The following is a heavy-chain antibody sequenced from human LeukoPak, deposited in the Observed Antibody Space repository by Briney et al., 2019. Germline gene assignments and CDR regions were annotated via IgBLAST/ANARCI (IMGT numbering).Heavy chain of an antibody. CDR3: AREPTGGGGGGAGPVDY. Sequence: GGSLRLSCAASGFTFSSYAMSWVRQAPGKGLEWVSVIYSGGSTYYADSVKGRFTISRDNSKHTLYLQMNSLRAEDTAVYYCAREPTGGGGGGAGPVDYWGQGTLVTVSS. CDR2: IYSGGST. V-gene: IGHV3-23*03. D-gene: IGHD1-14*01. J-gene: IGHJ4*02. CDR1: GFTFSSYA.